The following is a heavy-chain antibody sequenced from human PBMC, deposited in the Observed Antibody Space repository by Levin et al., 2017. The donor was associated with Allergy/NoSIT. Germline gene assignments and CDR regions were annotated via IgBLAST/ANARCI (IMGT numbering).Heavy chain of an antibody. CDR2: VYPGDSET. CDR1: GYTFTSYW. J-gene: IGHJ3*02. CDR3: ARQVDAFDI. V-gene: IGHV5-51*01. Sequence: ASVKVSCKGSGYTFTSYWIGWVRQMPGKGLEWMGLVYPGDSETRYSPSSQGQVTISVDRSINTAYLQWNSLKSSDTAMYYCARQVDAFDIWGQGTMVTVSS.